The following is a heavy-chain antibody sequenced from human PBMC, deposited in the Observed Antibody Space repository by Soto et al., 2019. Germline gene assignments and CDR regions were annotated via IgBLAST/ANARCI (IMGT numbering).Heavy chain of an antibody. CDR3: AIHYNRNYGDYYYGMDV. CDR2: INHSGST. J-gene: IGHJ6*02. V-gene: IGHV4-34*01. Sequence: SETLSLSCAVYGGSFSCYYWSWIRQPPGKGLEWIGEINHSGSTNYNPSLKSRVTISVDTSKNQFYLKLSYVTAADTAVYYCAIHYNRNYGDYYYGMDVWGQGTTVTVSS. CDR1: GGSFSCYY. D-gene: IGHD1-7*01.